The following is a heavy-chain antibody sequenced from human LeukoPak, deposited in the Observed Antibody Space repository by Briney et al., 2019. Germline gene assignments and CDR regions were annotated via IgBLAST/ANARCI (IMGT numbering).Heavy chain of an antibody. CDR2: IYYSGST. V-gene: IGHV4-59*01. J-gene: IGHJ3*02. CDR1: SGSISSYY. CDR3: ARGSSEAGAFYI. D-gene: IGHD3-22*01. Sequence: SETLSLTCTVSSGSISSYYWSWIRQPPGKGLEWIGYIYYSGSTNYNPSLKSRVTISVDTSKNQFSLKLSSVTAADTAVYYCARGSSEAGAFYIWGQGTMVTVSS.